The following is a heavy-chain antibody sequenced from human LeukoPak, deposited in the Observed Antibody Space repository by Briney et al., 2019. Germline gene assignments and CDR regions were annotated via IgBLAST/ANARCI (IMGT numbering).Heavy chain of an antibody. V-gene: IGHV3-21*01. D-gene: IGHD6-13*01. J-gene: IGHJ4*02. CDR3: ARGRSGIAAAAGDY. Sequence: GGSLRLSCAASGFTFSSYRMNWVRQAPGKGLEGVASITSRTSYSDSVKGRFTISRDNAKNSIYLQMNSVSAEDKAVYYCARGRSGIAAAAGDYWGQGTLATVSS. CDR2: ITSRTS. CDR1: GFTFSSYR.